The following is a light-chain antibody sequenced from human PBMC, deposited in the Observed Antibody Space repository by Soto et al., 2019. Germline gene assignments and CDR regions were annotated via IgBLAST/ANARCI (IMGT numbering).Light chain of an antibody. CDR2: GAS. Sequence: MTQKPLSLPVTLGQPASISCRSSQSLVYSDGNTYLAWYQQKPGQAPRLLIYGASTRATDMPGRFSGRGAGAEFTLTISSLQSEDFAVYYCQESRSRLRTFARGTKLDIK. CDR3: QESRSRLRT. J-gene: IGKJ2*02. CDR1: QSLVYSDGNTY. V-gene: IGKV3-15*01.